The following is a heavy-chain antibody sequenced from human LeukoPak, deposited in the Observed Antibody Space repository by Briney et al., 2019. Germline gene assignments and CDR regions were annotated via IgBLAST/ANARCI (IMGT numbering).Heavy chain of an antibody. V-gene: IGHV1-8*01. D-gene: IGHD6-13*01. CDR2: MNPKSANT. CDR1: GYTFTSDD. Sequence: ASVKVSCKASGYTFTSDDINWVRQAPGQGLEWMGWMNPKSANTGYAQKFQGRVTMTRNTSISTAYMEVTSLRSEDTAVYYCARGPPESSSSDYWGQGTLVTVSS. CDR3: ARGPPESSSSDY. J-gene: IGHJ4*02.